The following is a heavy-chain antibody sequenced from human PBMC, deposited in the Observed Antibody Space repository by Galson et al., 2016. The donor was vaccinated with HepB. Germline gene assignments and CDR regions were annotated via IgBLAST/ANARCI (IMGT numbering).Heavy chain of an antibody. Sequence: SLRLSCAASDVSFSRYSMNWVRQAPGKGLEWVSYIGGRSRNTYYGDSVKGRFTISRDDAKNSLYLQMNSLRDDDSAVYYCARGLEDYNGSSSDYYFMDVWGKGTTVIVSS. D-gene: IGHD1-1*01. CDR1: DVSFSRYS. CDR3: ARGLEDYNGSSSDYYFMDV. V-gene: IGHV3-48*02. J-gene: IGHJ6*03. CDR2: IGGRSRNT.